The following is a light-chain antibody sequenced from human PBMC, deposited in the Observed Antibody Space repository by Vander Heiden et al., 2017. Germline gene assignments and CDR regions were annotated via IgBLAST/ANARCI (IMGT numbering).Light chain of an antibody. J-gene: IGKJ2*01. CDR1: QIISID. CDR2: GAS. Sequence: DIQLTQFPSSLSASVGDRVTITCRASQIISIDLNWYQQKPGKAPKLLIYGASSLQSWVPARFSGSGSGTDFTLTISSLQPDDFATYYCQQNYNTPYTFGQGTELEIK. CDR3: QQNYNTPYT. V-gene: IGKV1-39*01.